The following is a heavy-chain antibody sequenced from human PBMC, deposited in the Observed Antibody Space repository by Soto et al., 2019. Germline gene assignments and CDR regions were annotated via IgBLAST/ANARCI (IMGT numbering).Heavy chain of an antibody. CDR1: GGSISSSSYY. CDR3: ASLLVGVGARMVRGESYYYYGMDV. D-gene: IGHD3-10*01. Sequence: QLQLQESGPGLVKPSETLSLTCTVSGGSISSSSYYWGWIRQPPGKGLEWIGSIYYSGSTYYNPSLKSRVTISVDPSRNQFSLKLSSVTAADTAVYYCASLLVGVGARMVRGESYYYYGMDVWGQGTTVTVSS. J-gene: IGHJ6*02. V-gene: IGHV4-39*01. CDR2: IYYSGST.